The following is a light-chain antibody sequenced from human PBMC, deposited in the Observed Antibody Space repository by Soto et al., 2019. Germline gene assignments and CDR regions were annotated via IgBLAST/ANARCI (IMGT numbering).Light chain of an antibody. Sequence: ETVMTQSPATLSVSPGERPTLSCRASQSVSSNLAWYQQKPGQAPRLLIYDASTRATGIPARFSGSGSGTELTLTIRSLQSEDFAVYYCQQYNTWPLTFGPGTKVDIK. CDR3: QQYNTWPLT. J-gene: IGKJ3*01. CDR1: QSVSSN. V-gene: IGKV3-15*01. CDR2: DAS.